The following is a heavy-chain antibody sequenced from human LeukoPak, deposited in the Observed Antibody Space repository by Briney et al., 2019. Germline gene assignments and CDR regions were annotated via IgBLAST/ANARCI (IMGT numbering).Heavy chain of an antibody. V-gene: IGHV1-18*01. CDR2: ISAYNGNT. J-gene: IGHJ4*02. CDR3: ARAAYSSGWTVEYYFDY. CDR1: GYTFTSYG. D-gene: IGHD6-19*01. Sequence: GASVKVSCKASGYTFTSYGISWVRQAPGQGLEWMGWISAYNGNTNYAQKFQGRVTMTRDTSTSTVYMELSSLRSEDTAVYYCARAAYSSGWTVEYYFDYWGQGTLVTVSS.